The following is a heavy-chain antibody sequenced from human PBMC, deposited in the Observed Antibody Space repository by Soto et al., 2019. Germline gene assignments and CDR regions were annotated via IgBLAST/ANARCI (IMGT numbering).Heavy chain of an antibody. V-gene: IGHV4-30-2*01. CDR1: GGSISSGGYS. CDR2: IYHSGST. J-gene: IGHJ5*02. D-gene: IGHD7-27*01. CDR3: ARDTGGAADQNWFDP. Sequence: SETLSLTCAVSGGSISSGGYSWSWIRQPPGKGLEWIGYIYHSGSTYYNPSLKSRVTISVDRSKNQFSLKLSSVTAADTAVYYCARDTGGAADQNWFDPWGQGTLVTVSS.